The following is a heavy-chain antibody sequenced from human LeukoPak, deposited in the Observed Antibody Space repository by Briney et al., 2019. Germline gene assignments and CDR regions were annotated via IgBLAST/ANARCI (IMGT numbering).Heavy chain of an antibody. J-gene: IGHJ5*02. CDR3: ARVPLLYLLNWFDP. D-gene: IGHD5/OR15-5a*01. CDR2: IYYSGST. CDR1: GGSFSGYY. Sequence: SETLSLTCAVYGGSFSGYYWSWIRQPPGKGLEWIGSIYYSGSTYYNPSLKSRVTISVDTSKNQFSLKLSSVTAADTAVYYCARVPLLYLLNWFDPWGQGTLVTVSS. V-gene: IGHV4-34*01.